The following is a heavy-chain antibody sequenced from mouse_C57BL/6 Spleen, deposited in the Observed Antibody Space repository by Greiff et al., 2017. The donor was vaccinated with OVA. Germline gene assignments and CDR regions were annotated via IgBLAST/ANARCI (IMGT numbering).Heavy chain of an antibody. V-gene: IGHV3-6*01. CDR2: ISYDGSN. CDR3: ARVPIYYDYSYAMDY. CDR1: GYSITSGYY. J-gene: IGHJ4*01. Sequence: EVQLQESGPGLVKPSQSLSLTCSVTGYSITSGYYWHWIRQFPGNKLEWMGYISYDGSNNYNPSLKNRISITRDTSKNQFFLKLNSVTTEDTATYYCARVPIYYDYSYAMDYWGQGTSVTVSS. D-gene: IGHD2-4*01.